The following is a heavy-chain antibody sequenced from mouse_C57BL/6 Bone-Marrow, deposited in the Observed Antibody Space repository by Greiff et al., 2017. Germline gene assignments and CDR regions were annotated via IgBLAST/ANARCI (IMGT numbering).Heavy chain of an antibody. CDR1: GFTFSDYY. CDR2: INYDGSST. V-gene: IGHV5-16*01. CDR3: ARDGGNWYFDV. Sequence: EVQVVESEGGLVQPGSSMKLSCTASGFTFSDYYMAWVRQVPEKGLEWVANINYDGSSTYYLDSLKSRFIISRDNAKNILYLQMSSLKSEDTATYYCARDGGNWYFDVWGTGTTVTVSS. J-gene: IGHJ1*03.